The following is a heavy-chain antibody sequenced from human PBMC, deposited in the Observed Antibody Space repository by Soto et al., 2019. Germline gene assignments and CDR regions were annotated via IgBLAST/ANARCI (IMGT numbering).Heavy chain of an antibody. CDR2: IYWNDDK. J-gene: IGHJ4*02. V-gene: IGHV2-5*01. CDR3: AHSRVYYYDSSGYYAIPGY. CDR1: GFSLSTSGVG. Sequence: QITLKESGPTLVKPTQTLTLTCTFSGFSLSTSGVGVGWIRQPPGKALEWLALIYWNDDKRYSPSLKSRLTITKDTSKNQVVLTMTNMDPVDTATYYCAHSRVYYYDSSGYYAIPGYWGRGTLVTVSS. D-gene: IGHD3-22*01.